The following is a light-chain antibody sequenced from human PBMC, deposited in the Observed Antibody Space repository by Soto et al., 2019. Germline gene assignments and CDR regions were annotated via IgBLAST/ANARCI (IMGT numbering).Light chain of an antibody. CDR1: SSNIGSNA. V-gene: IGLV1-36*01. CDR2: YDD. CDR3: AAWDDRLNGVV. Sequence: QDVVTQPTSVSGAPRQRVTISCSGGSSNIGSNAVNWYQQFPGKAPKLLIYYDDLLPSGVSDRFSGSKSGTSASLAISGLQSDDEADYYCAAWDDRLNGVVFGGGTKVTVL. J-gene: IGLJ3*02.